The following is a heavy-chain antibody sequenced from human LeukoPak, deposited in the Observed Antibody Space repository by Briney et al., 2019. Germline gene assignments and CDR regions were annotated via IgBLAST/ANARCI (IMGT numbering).Heavy chain of an antibody. V-gene: IGHV3-43*02. CDR3: AKDIFPCSGGSCYPGMDV. CDR1: GFTFDDYA. D-gene: IGHD2-15*01. Sequence: GGSLRLSCAASGFTFDDYAMHWVRQAPGKGLEWVSLISGDGGSTYYADSVKGRFTISRDNSKNSLYLQMNSLRTEVTALYYCAKDIFPCSGGSCYPGMDVWGQGTTVTVSS. CDR2: ISGDGGST. J-gene: IGHJ6*02.